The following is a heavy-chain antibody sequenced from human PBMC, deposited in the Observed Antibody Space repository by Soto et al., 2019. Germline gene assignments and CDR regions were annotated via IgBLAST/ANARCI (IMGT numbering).Heavy chain of an antibody. CDR3: ARLSEYSGYEHY. V-gene: IGHV4-39*01. J-gene: IGHJ4*02. CDR2: IYYSGST. CDR1: GGSISSSSYY. Sequence: SETLSLTCTVSGGSISSSSYYWGWIRQPPGKGLEWIGSIYYSGSTYYNPSLKSRVTISVDTSKNQFSLKLSSVTAADTAVYYCARLSEYSGYEHYWGQGTLVTVSS. D-gene: IGHD5-12*01.